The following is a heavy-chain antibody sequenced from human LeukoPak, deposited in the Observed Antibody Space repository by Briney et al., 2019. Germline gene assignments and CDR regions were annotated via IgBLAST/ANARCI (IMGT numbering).Heavy chain of an antibody. Sequence: SETLSLTCTVSGGSISSSSHYWGWIRQPPGKGLEWIGSIYYSGSTYYNPSLKSRVTISVDTSKNQFSLKVSSVTAADTAIYYCARDLSFDWFPYYFDYWGQGILVTVSS. D-gene: IGHD3-9*01. CDR2: IYYSGST. CDR3: ARDLSFDWFPYYFDY. J-gene: IGHJ4*02. CDR1: GGSISSSSHY. V-gene: IGHV4-39*07.